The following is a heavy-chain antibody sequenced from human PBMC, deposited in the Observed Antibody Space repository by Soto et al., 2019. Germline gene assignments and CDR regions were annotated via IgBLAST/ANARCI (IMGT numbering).Heavy chain of an antibody. CDR2: INWNSGSI. Sequence: GGSLRLSCAASGFTFDDYVMHWVRQAPGKGLEWVSGINWNSGSIGYADSVKGRFTISRDNAKNSLYLQMNSLRAEDTALYYCAKGRTGYYEWNAFDIWGQGTMVTVSS. V-gene: IGHV3-9*01. CDR1: GFTFDDYV. D-gene: IGHD3-9*01. CDR3: AKGRTGYYEWNAFDI. J-gene: IGHJ3*02.